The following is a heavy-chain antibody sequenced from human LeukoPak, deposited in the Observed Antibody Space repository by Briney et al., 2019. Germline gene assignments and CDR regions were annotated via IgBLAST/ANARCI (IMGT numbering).Heavy chain of an antibody. D-gene: IGHD1-26*01. J-gene: IGHJ3*01. V-gene: IGHV3-53*05. CDR2: VYGGGST. Sequence: PGGSLRLSCAASGFTVSNNYMSWVRQAPGKGLEWVSVVYGGGSTYYADSVKGRFTISRDNSKNTLYLQMNRLRTEDTAVYYCAKANPLIVGARAGGPINFWGQGTMVTVSS. CDR1: GFTVSNNY. CDR3: AKANPLIVGARAGGPINF.